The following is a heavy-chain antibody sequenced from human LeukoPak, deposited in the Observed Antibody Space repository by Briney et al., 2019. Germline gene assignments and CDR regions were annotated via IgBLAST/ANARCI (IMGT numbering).Heavy chain of an antibody. V-gene: IGHV4-61*02. J-gene: IGHJ5*02. Sequence: SQTLSLTCTVSGGSISSGSYFWSWIRQPAWKGLEWIGRIYTSGNTNYNPSLKSRVTMSVDTSKNQFSLKLSSVTAADTAVYYCARADARSRSWFDPWGQGTLVTVSS. D-gene: IGHD3-3*01. CDR1: GGSISSGSYF. CDR2: IYTSGNT. CDR3: ARADARSRSWFDP.